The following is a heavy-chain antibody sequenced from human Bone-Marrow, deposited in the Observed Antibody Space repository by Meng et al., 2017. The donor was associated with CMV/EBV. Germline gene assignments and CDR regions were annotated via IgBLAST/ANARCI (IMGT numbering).Heavy chain of an antibody. CDR1: RFTFSSYS. J-gene: IGHJ3*02. CDR3: AKDPYCSSTSCYANDAFDI. CDR2: ISGSSSTI. D-gene: IGHD2-2*01. V-gene: IGHV3-48*01. Sequence: GESLKISCVASRFTFSSYSINWVRQAPGKGLEWVSYISGSSSTIYYADSVKGRFTISRDNSKNTLYLQMNSLRAEDTAVYYCAKDPYCSSTSCYANDAFDIWGQGTMVTVSS.